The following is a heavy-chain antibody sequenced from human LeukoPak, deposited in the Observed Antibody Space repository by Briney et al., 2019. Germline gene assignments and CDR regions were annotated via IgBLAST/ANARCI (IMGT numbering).Heavy chain of an antibody. CDR1: GGSISSSSYY. Sequence: SETLSLTCTVSGGSISSSSYYWGWIRQPPGKGLEWIGSIYYSGSTYYNPSLKSRVTISVDTSKNQFSLKLSSVTAADTAVYYCARHRVGATIRRYYYYMDVWGKGTTVTVSS. J-gene: IGHJ6*03. V-gene: IGHV4-39*01. CDR2: IYYSGST. D-gene: IGHD1-26*01. CDR3: ARHRVGATIRRYYYYMDV.